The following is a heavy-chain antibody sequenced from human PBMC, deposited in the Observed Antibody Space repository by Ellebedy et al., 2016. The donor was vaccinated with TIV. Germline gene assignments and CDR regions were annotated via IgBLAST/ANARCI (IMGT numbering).Heavy chain of an antibody. J-gene: IGHJ6*02. CDR1: GYTFTSYY. CDR2: INPSGGST. Sequence: ASVKVSXXASGYTFTSYYMHWVRQAPGQGLEWMGIINPSGGSTSYAQKFQGRVTMTRDTSTSTVYMELSSLRSKDTAVYYCAREPYHYYDSSGYHLPLVYYGMDVWGQGTTVTVSS. V-gene: IGHV1-46*01. CDR3: AREPYHYYDSSGYHLPLVYYGMDV. D-gene: IGHD3-22*01.